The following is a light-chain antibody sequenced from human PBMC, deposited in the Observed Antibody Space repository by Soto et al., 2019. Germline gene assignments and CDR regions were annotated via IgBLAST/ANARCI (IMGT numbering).Light chain of an antibody. CDR1: QDISSS. J-gene: IGKJ4*01. Sequence: DIQLTQSPSFLSASVGDRVTITCRASQDISSSLAWYQQKPGTAPKLLIYVASTLQSGVPSRFSGSGSGTEFTLTISSLQPEDFATYYCQQLNSFLTFGGGTKVEIK. CDR3: QQLNSFLT. V-gene: IGKV1-9*01. CDR2: VAS.